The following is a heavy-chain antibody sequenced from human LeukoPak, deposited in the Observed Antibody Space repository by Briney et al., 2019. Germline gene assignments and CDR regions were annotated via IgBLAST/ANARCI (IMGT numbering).Heavy chain of an antibody. CDR1: GGSFSGYY. CDR3: ARGRYYDFWSGYYTRGYYMDV. Sequence: PSETLPLTCAVYGGSFSGYYWSWIRQPPGKGLEWIGEINHSGSTNYNPSLKSRVTISVDTPKNQFSLKLSSVTAADTAVYYRARGRYYDFWSGYYTRGYYMDVWGKGTTVTVSS. D-gene: IGHD3-3*01. V-gene: IGHV4-34*01. CDR2: INHSGST. J-gene: IGHJ6*03.